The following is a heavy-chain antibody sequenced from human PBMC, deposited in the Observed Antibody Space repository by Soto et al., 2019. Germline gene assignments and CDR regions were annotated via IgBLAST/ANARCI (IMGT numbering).Heavy chain of an antibody. D-gene: IGHD3-10*01. CDR2: ISYDGSNK. J-gene: IGHJ6*02. V-gene: IGHV3-30-3*01. CDR3: ARVLRVRGVVGVGYYGMDV. CDR1: GFTFSSYA. Sequence: PGGSLRLSCAASGFTFSSYAMHWVRQAPGKGLEWVAVISYDGSNKYYADSVKGRFTISRDNSKNTLYLQMNSLRAEDTAVYYCARVLRVRGVVGVGYYGMDVWGQGTTVTVS.